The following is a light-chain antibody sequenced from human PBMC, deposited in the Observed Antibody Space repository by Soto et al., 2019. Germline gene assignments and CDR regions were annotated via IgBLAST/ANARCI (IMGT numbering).Light chain of an antibody. Sequence: LTQPSSLSVSPGQSVTISCTGTSSDFGSYKFVSCYQHHPGKVPKVIIYETIKRPSGVSDRFSGSKSGNTASLTISGLQAEDEADYYCFSFTSTNTHVFGSGTKVTVL. CDR1: SSDFGSYKF. CDR2: ETI. J-gene: IGLJ1*01. V-gene: IGLV2-23*01. CDR3: FSFTSTNTHV.